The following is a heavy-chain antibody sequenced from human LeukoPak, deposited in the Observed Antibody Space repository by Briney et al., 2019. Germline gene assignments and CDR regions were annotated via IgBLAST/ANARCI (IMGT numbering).Heavy chain of an antibody. D-gene: IGHD3-10*01. J-gene: IGHJ4*02. V-gene: IGHV3-48*02. Sequence: PGGSLRLSCAASGFTFSIYSMHWVRQAPGKGLEWVSYISSSSTIKYADSVKGRFTISGDNAKNSLFLQMNSLRDEDTAVYYCARAKDNYYGSGSYDWGQGTLVTVSS. CDR1: GFTFSIYS. CDR2: ISSSSTI. CDR3: ARAKDNYYGSGSYD.